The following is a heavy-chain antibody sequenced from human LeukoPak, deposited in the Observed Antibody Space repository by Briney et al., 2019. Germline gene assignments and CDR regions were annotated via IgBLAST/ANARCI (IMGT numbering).Heavy chain of an antibody. V-gene: IGHV1-69*05. CDR3: ARFDDFGNAFDI. CDR2: IFPIFGTA. CDR1: GGTFSSYA. J-gene: IGHJ3*02. D-gene: IGHD3-3*01. Sequence: GASVKVSCKASGGTFSSYAISWVRQAPGQGLEWMGGIFPIFGTANYAQKFQGRVTITTDESTSTAYMELSSLRSEDTAVYYCARFDDFGNAFDIWGQGTMVTVSS.